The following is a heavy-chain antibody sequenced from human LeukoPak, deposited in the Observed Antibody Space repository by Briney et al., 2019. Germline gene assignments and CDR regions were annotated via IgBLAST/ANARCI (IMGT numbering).Heavy chain of an antibody. CDR3: ARNTIFRVVHDTRYYYYYYMDV. V-gene: IGHV1-2*02. CDR2: INPNSGGT. CDR1: GYTFTGHY. D-gene: IGHD3-3*01. J-gene: IGHJ6*03. Sequence: GASVKVSCKASGYTFTGHYMHWVRQAPGQGLEWMGWINPNSGGTNYAQKFQGRVTMTRDTSISTAYMELSRLRSDDTAVYYCARNTIFRVVHDTRYYYYYYMDVWGKGTTVTVSS.